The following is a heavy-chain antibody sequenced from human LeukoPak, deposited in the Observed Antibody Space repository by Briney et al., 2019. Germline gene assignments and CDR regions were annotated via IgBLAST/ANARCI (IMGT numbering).Heavy chain of an antibody. CDR2: IYYSGST. D-gene: IGHD2-8*01. Sequence: SETLSLTCTVYGGSVTSTSFYWAWIRQPPGKGLEWIGSIYYSGSTYYNPSLKSRVTISVDTSKNQFSLKLSSVTAADTAVYYCARDGTIGFDYWXXGTLVTVSS. J-gene: IGHJ4*02. V-gene: IGHV4-39*07. CDR1: GGSVTSTSFY. CDR3: ARDGTIGFDY.